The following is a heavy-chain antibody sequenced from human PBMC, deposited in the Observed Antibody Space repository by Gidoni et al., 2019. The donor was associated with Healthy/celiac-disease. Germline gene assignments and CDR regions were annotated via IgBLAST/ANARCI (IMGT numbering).Heavy chain of an antibody. CDR3: ARDLGYCSGGSCYSGALSGSPDY. Sequence: QVQLVQSGAEVKKPGASVKVSCKASGYTFTSYYMPWVRQAPGQGLEWMGIINPSGGSTSYAQKFQGRVTMTRDTSTSTVYMELSSLRSEDTAVYYCARDLGYCSGGSCYSGALSGSPDYWGQGTLVTVSS. V-gene: IGHV1-46*01. CDR1: GYTFTSYY. CDR2: INPSGGST. J-gene: IGHJ4*02. D-gene: IGHD2-15*01.